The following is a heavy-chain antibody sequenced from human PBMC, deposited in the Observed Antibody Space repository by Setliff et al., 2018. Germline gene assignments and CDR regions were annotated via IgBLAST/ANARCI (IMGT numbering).Heavy chain of an antibody. CDR3: ARHKSNGSGSYPSLYMDV. CDR2: TYYSGST. D-gene: IGHD3-10*01. J-gene: IGHJ6*03. CDR1: GGSISSGNYC. Sequence: SETLSLTCRVSGGSISSGNYCWGLIRQPPGKGLEWVATTYYSGSTYSNPSLKSRLIISVDAPDNQFSVKLSSVTAADTAVYYCARHKSNGSGSYPSLYMDVWGKGIMVTVSS. V-gene: IGHV4-39*01.